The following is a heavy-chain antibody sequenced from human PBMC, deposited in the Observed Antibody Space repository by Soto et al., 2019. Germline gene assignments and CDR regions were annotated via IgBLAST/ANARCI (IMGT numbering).Heavy chain of an antibody. CDR3: ARDNYGSGSYYHDY. D-gene: IGHD3-10*01. CDR2: ITWNSDMI. Sequence: PVGTRTLSCAASGFTFGEYAMHWVRRPLGKGLEWVASITWNSDMIGYADSVKGRFTISRDNAKNSLYLQMNSLRAEDTAVYYCARDNYGSGSYYHDYWGQGTLVTVSS. J-gene: IGHJ4*02. CDR1: GFTFGEYA. V-gene: IGHV3-9*01.